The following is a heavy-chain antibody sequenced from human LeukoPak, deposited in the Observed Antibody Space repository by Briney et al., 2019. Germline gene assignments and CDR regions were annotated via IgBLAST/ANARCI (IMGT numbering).Heavy chain of an antibody. Sequence: GRSLRLSCAASGFTFTGYAMHWVRQAPGEGLEWVAVISYDGSNKYYADSVKGRFTVSRDNSKNTLYLQMNSLRAEDTAVYYCARDLGEVAYCGGGTCPFDYWGQGTLVTVSS. CDR1: GFTFTGYA. V-gene: IGHV3-30-3*01. CDR3: ARDLGEVAYCGGGTCPFDY. CDR2: ISYDGSNK. D-gene: IGHD2-15*01. J-gene: IGHJ4*02.